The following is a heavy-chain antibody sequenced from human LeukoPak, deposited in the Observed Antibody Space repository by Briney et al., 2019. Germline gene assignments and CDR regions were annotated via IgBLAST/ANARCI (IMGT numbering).Heavy chain of an antibody. CDR1: GFTFSSYS. V-gene: IGHV3-30*03. CDR3: ARVDDSSGYYSLGIDY. CDR2: ISYDGSNK. D-gene: IGHD3-22*01. J-gene: IGHJ4*02. Sequence: GGSLRLSCAASGFTFSSYSMNWVRQAPGKGLEWVAVISYDGSNKYYADSVKGRFTISRDNSKNTLYLQMNSLRAEDTAVYYCARVDDSSGYYSLGIDYWGQGTLVTVSS.